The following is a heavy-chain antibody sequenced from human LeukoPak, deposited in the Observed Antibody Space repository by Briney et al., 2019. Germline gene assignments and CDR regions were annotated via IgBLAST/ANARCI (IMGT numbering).Heavy chain of an antibody. D-gene: IGHD6-6*01. CDR2: IRYDGSNK. V-gene: IGHV3-30*02. CDR1: GFTFSSYG. Sequence: GGSLRLSCAASGFTFSSYGMHWVRQAPGKGLEWVAFIRYDGSNKYYADSVKGRFTISRDNSKNTLYLQMNSLRAEDTAVYYCAKLGHIAARPPFYFDYWGQGTLVTVSS. CDR3: AKLGHIAARPPFYFDY. J-gene: IGHJ4*02.